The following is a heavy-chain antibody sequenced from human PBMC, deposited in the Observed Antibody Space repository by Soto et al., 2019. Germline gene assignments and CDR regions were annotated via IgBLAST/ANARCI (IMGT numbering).Heavy chain of an antibody. J-gene: IGHJ6*02. CDR3: AKARRACSGGTCSKDFYGMDV. CDR1: GFMLSSYG. V-gene: IGHV3-23*01. CDR2: ISGSGGST. Sequence: GGSLRLSCAASGFMLSSYGMSWARQAPGKGLEWVSGISGSGGSTYYADSVKGRFTISRDNSENTLSLQMNSLRAEDTAVYYCAKARRACSGGTCSKDFYGMDVWGQGTTVTVSS. D-gene: IGHD2-15*01.